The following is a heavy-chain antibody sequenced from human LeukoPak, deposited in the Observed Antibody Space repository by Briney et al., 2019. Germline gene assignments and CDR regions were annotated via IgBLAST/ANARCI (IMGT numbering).Heavy chain of an antibody. V-gene: IGHV1-69*04. J-gene: IGHJ4*02. CDR1: GGTFSSYA. CDR3: ARVTAAAGTPRAGSAFDY. D-gene: IGHD6-13*01. CDR2: IIPILGIA. Sequence: SVKVSCKASGGTFSSYAISWVRQAPGQGLEWMGRIIPILGIANYARKFQGRVTITADKSTSTAYMELSSLRSEDTAVYYCARVTAAAGTPRAGSAFDYWGQGTLVTVSS.